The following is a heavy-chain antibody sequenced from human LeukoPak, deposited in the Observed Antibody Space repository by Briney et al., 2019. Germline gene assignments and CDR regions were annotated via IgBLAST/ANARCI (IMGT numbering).Heavy chain of an antibody. J-gene: IGHJ4*02. V-gene: IGHV3-23*01. D-gene: IGHD3-22*01. CDR3: AKGSYYYDSSGYHYYFDY. CDR1: GFTVSSNY. CDR2: ISGSGGTT. Sequence: GGSLRLSCAASGFTVSSNYMSWVRQAPGKGLEWVSAISGSGGTTYYADSVKGRFTISRDNSKNTLYLQMNSLRAEDTAVYYCAKGSYYYDSSGYHYYFDYWGQGTLVTVSS.